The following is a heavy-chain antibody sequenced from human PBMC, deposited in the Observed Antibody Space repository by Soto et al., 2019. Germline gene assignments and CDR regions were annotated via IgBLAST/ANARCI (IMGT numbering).Heavy chain of an antibody. Sequence: VQLLESGGGLVQPGGSLRLSCAASGFTFSSYAMSWVRQATGKGMEWVSAISGSGGSTYYADSVKGRFTISGDNSKNTLYLQMTSLRAEDTAVYYCAKDMGMRWPIAPHWYFDIWGRGTLVTVSS. V-gene: IGHV3-23*01. CDR1: GFTFSSYA. CDR2: ISGSGGST. CDR3: AKDMGMRWPIAPHWYFDI. J-gene: IGHJ2*01. D-gene: IGHD2-8*01.